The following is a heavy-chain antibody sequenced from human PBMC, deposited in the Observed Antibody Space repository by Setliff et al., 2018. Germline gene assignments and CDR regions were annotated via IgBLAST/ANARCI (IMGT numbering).Heavy chain of an antibody. V-gene: IGHV3-23*01. CDR1: GLTFNSYA. D-gene: IGHD3-10*01. J-gene: IGHJ4*02. CDR2: VSVSGDNT. Sequence: GGSLRLSCAASGLTFNSYAMSWVRQAPGKGLEWVSSVSVSGDNTYYTDSVKGRFTTSRDNSKNTLSLQMSSLRTEDTAIYFCAGQGVNGRSLDYWGRGALVTVSS. CDR3: AGQGVNGRSLDY.